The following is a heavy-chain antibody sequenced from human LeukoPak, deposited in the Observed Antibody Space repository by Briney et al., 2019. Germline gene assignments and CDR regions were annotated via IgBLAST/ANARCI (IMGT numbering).Heavy chain of an antibody. J-gene: IGHJ4*02. V-gene: IGHV3-48*03. D-gene: IGHD3-22*01. CDR2: ISSSGSTL. CDR1: GFTFSSYE. Sequence: GGSLRLSCAASGFTFSSYEMNWVRQAPGKGLEWVSYISSSGSTLYYADSVKGRFTISRDNAKNSLYLQMNSLRAEDTAVYYCARQNYYDSSGRRDYFDYWGQGTLVTVSS. CDR3: ARQNYYDSSGRRDYFDY.